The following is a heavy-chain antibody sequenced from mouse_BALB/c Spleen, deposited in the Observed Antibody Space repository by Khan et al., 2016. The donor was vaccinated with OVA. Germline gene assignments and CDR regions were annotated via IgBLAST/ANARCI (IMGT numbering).Heavy chain of an antibody. Sequence: VQLQQSGPDLVKPVASAKMSCKASGYSFTGYYMNWVKQSHGKSLECIGRVNPNTGNNNHNQKFKATNISIVYMSSSTAYLELRSLTSDDSAVYDCARGYYFFAYWGQGTLVTVSA. CDR1: GYSFTGYY. J-gene: IGHJ3*01. CDR3: ARGYYFFAY. V-gene: IGHV1-26*01. D-gene: IGHD1-1*01. CDR2: VNPNTGNN.